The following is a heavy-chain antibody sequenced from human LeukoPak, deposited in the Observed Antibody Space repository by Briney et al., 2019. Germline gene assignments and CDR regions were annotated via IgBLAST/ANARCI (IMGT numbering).Heavy chain of an antibody. D-gene: IGHD2-15*01. CDR1: GYTFTSYG. V-gene: IGHV1-18*01. J-gene: IGHJ4*02. CDR2: ISAYNGNT. CDR3: ARDRVEVISTPDY. Sequence: VASVKVSCKASGYTFTSYGLSWVRQAPGQGLEWMGWISAYNGNTNYAQELQGRVTMTTDTSTSTAYMELRSLRSDDTAVYYCARDRVEVISTPDYWGQGTLVTVSS.